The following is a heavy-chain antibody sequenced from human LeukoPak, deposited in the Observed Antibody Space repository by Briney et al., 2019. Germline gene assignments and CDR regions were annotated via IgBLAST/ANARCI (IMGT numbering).Heavy chain of an antibody. V-gene: IGHV3-64*01. D-gene: IGHD3-10*01. CDR3: ARRFIGYYYYYMDV. J-gene: IGHJ6*03. CDR2: ISSNGGST. Sequence: GGSLRLSCAASGFTFSSYAMHWVRQAPGKGLEYVSAISSNGGSTYYANSVKGRFTISRDNSKNTLYLQMGSLRAGDMAVYYCARRFIGYYYYYMDVWGKGTTVTVSS. CDR1: GFTFSSYA.